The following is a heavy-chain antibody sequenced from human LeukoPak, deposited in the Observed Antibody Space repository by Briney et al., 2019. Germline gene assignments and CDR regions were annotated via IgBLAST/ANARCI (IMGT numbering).Heavy chain of an antibody. Sequence: GGSLRLSCAASGFTFSSYAMHWVRQAPGKGLEYVSAISSNGGSTYYANSVNGRFTISRDNSKNTMYLQMGSLRAEDMAVYYCARALLGGYSYDYWGQGTLVTVSS. J-gene: IGHJ4*02. V-gene: IGHV3-64*01. CDR1: GFTFSSYA. D-gene: IGHD5-18*01. CDR3: ARALLGGYSYDY. CDR2: ISSNGGST.